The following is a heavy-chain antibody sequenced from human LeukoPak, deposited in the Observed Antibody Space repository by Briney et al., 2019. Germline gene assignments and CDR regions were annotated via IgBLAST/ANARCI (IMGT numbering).Heavy chain of an antibody. D-gene: IGHD5-18*01. CDR3: ARDEWGTVPRGYEEYFDY. J-gene: IGHJ4*02. CDR2: ISYDGSNK. V-gene: IGHV3-30-3*01. Sequence: GGSLRLSCAASGFTFSSYAMSWVRQAPGKGLEWVAVISYDGSNKYYADSVKGRFTISRDNSKNTLYLQMNSLRAEDTAVYYCARDEWGTVPRGYEEYFDYWGQGTLVTVSS. CDR1: GFTFSSYA.